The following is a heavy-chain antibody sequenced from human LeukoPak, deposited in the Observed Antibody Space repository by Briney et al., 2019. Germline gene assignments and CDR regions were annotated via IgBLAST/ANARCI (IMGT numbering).Heavy chain of an antibody. CDR2: IYSDGST. CDR3: TRVVVLSGSDSSDY. J-gene: IGHJ4*02. D-gene: IGHD5-12*01. V-gene: IGHV3-53*01. CDR1: GFIVSSNY. Sequence: GGSLRLSCAASGFIVSSNYMSWVRQTPKKGLEWVSIIYSDGSTYYVDSVKGRFTISRDNSKNTLYLQMNSLRAEDTAVYYCTRVVVLSGSDSSDYRGQGTLVTVSS.